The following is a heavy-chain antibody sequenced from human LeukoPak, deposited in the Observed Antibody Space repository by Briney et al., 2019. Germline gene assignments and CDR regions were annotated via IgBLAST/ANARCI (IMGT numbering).Heavy chain of an antibody. J-gene: IGHJ4*02. D-gene: IGHD6-13*01. CDR1: GYTFTGYY. CDR2: INPNSGGT. V-gene: IGHV1-2*02. CDR3: ARDRMRDTIIWYVGIVDY. Sequence: ASVKVSCDASGYTFTGYYMHRGPQAPGQGLEWMGWINPNSGGTNYAQKFQGRVTMTRDTSISTAYMELSRLTSDDTAVYYCARDRMRDTIIWYVGIVDYWSQGTLVTVSS.